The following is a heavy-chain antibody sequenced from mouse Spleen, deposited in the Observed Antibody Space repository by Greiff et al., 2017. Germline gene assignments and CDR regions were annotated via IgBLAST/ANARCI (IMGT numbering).Heavy chain of an antibody. V-gene: IGHV1-69*01. CDR3: ARSKRYRYDEDAMDY. CDR2: IDPSDSYT. Sequence: VQLQQPGAELVMPGASVKLSCKASGYTFTSYWMHWVKQRPGQGLEWIGEIDPSDSYTNYNQKFKGKATLTVDKSSSTAYMQLSSLTSEDSAVYYCARSKRYRYDEDAMDYWGQGTSVTVSS. D-gene: IGHD2-14*01. CDR1: GYTFTSYW. J-gene: IGHJ4*01.